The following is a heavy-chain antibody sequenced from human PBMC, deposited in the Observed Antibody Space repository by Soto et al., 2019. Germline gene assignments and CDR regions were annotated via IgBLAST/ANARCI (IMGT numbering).Heavy chain of an antibody. CDR2: ISSSSSYI. V-gene: IGHV3-21*01. Sequence: EVQLVESGGGLVKPGGSLRLSCAASGFTFSSYSMNWVRQAPGKGLEWVSSISSSSSYIYYADSVKGRFTISRDNAKNSLYLQMNSLRAEDTAVYYCARERGYCSGGSCYGAYDYWGQGTLATVSS. D-gene: IGHD2-15*01. CDR3: ARERGYCSGGSCYGAYDY. CDR1: GFTFSSYS. J-gene: IGHJ4*02.